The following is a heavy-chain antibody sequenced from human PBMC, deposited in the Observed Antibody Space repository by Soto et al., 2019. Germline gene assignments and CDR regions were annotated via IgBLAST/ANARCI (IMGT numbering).Heavy chain of an antibody. Sequence: QVQLVQSGAEEKKPGASVKASCKASGYTFTSYAMYWVRQAPGQRLEWMGWINAGNGNTKYSQKFQGRVTITRDTSASTAYMELSSLRSEDTAVYYCARVTGWYFPDYWGQGTLVTVSS. V-gene: IGHV1-3*05. D-gene: IGHD6-19*01. CDR1: GYTFTSYA. CDR3: ARVTGWYFPDY. CDR2: INAGNGNT. J-gene: IGHJ4*02.